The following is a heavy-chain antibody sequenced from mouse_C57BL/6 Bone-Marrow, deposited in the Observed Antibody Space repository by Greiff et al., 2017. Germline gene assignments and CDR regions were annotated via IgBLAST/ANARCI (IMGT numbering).Heavy chain of an antibody. J-gene: IGHJ4*01. Sequence: QVQLKQPGAELVKPGASVKMSCKASGYTFTSYWITWVKQRPGQGLEWIGEIYPGSGSTNYTEKFKSKATLTVDTSSSTAYMQLSRLTSEDSAVYYCAREGYGYDPMDYWGQGTSVTVSS. V-gene: IGHV1-55*01. D-gene: IGHD2-2*01. CDR1: GYTFTSYW. CDR3: AREGYGYDPMDY. CDR2: IYPGSGST.